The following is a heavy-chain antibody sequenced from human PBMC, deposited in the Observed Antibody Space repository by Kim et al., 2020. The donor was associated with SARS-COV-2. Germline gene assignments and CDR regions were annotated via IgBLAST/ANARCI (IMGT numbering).Heavy chain of an antibody. CDR2: ISYDGSNK. J-gene: IGHJ4*02. D-gene: IGHD6-13*01. CDR1: GFTFSSYA. V-gene: IGHV3-30*04. CDR3: ARDLLGAAAGTFDC. Sequence: GGSLRLSCAASGFTFSSYAMHWVRQAPGKGLEWVAVISYDGSNKYYADSVKGRFTISRDNSKNTLYLQMNSLRAEDTAVYYCARDLLGAAAGTFDCWGQGTLVTVSS.